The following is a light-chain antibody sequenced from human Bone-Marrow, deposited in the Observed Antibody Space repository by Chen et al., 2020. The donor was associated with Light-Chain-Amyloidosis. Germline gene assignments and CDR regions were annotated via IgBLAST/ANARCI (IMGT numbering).Light chain of an antibody. CDR1: QTICSNY. J-gene: IGKJ4*01. CDR3: QQYGTSPLT. Sequence: EIVLTQSPGTLSLSPGEGANLSCRASQTICSNYLTWYQQKFGQAPRLLIYGSSSRATGIPDRFTGSESGTDFTLTINRLEPEDFAMYYCQQYGTSPLTFGGGTKVEIK. CDR2: GSS. V-gene: IGKV3-20*01.